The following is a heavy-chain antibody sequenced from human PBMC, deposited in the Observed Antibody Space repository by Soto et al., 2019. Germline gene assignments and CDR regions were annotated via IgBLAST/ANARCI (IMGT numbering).Heavy chain of an antibody. J-gene: IGHJ4*02. V-gene: IGHV3-74*01. CDR3: ATAEVDY. CDR2: MNSDGSTT. CDR1: GFTFGNYW. Sequence: LRLSCAASGFTFGNYWMHWVRQAPGKGLEWASRMNSDGSTTNYADSVKGRFTVSRDNARNTLHLQMNSLRAEDTAVYYCATAEVDYWGPGTLVTVSS.